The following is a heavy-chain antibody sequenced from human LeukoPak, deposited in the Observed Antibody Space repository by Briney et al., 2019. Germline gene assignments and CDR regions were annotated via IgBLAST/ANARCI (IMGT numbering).Heavy chain of an antibody. Sequence: SGGSLRLSCAASGFTFSSYAMHWVRDAPGKGLEWVAVISYDGSNKHYADSVKGRFTISRDNSKNTLYLRMNSLRAEDTAVYYCARVFRRNAKTNCSSTSCYIDYWGQGTLVTVSS. CDR2: ISYDGSNK. CDR3: ARVFRRNAKTNCSSTSCYIDY. D-gene: IGHD2-2*02. CDR1: GFTFSSYA. V-gene: IGHV3-30-3*01. J-gene: IGHJ4*02.